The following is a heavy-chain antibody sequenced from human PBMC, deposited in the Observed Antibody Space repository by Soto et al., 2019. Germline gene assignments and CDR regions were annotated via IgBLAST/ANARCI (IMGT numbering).Heavy chain of an antibody. D-gene: IGHD5-18*01. J-gene: IGHJ6*02. Sequence: QVQLVESGGGVVQPGRSLRLSCAASGFTFSSYAMHWVRQAPGKGLEWVAVISYDGSNKYYADSVKGRFTISRDNSKNTLYLQMNSLRAEDTAVYYCARKTDTAMVTYYYYYDGMDVWGQGTTVTVSS. CDR1: GFTFSSYA. CDR3: ARKTDTAMVTYYYYYDGMDV. V-gene: IGHV3-30-3*01. CDR2: ISYDGSNK.